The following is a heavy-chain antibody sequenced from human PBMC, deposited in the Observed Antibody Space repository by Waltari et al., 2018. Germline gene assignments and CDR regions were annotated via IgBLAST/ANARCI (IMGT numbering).Heavy chain of an antibody. Sequence: EVQLAESGGGLVQPGRSLRLSCTASGLTFGYAPMNWVRQVPGKGLEWVGFIRSKTYGGAPEYAASVKGRFTISRDDSKSVAYLQMNSLRTEDTALYYCTRADGMTDLDYWGQGALVTVSS. CDR3: TRADGMTDLDY. V-gene: IGHV3-49*02. CDR1: GLTFGYAP. CDR2: IRSKTYGGAP. J-gene: IGHJ4*02.